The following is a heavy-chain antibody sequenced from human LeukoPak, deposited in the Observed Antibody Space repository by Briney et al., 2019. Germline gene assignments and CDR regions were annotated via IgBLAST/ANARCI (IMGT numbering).Heavy chain of an antibody. V-gene: IGHV3-30*04. CDR2: ISYDGSNK. J-gene: IGHJ4*02. Sequence: GRSLRLSCAASGFTFSSYAVHWVRQAPGKGLEWVAVISYDGSNKYYADSVKGRFTISRDNSKNTLYLQMNSLRAEDTAVYYCARALYGDYENYFDYWGQGTLVTVSS. CDR1: GFTFSSYA. CDR3: ARALYGDYENYFDY. D-gene: IGHD4-17*01.